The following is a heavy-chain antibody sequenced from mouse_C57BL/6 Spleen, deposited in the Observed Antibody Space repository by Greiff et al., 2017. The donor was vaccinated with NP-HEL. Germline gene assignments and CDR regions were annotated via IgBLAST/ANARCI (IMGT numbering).Heavy chain of an antibody. CDR2: IYPGDGDT. D-gene: IGHD1-1*01. J-gene: IGHJ3*01. CDR3: ARGEFSTTVVAPFAY. Sequence: QVQLQQSGPELVKPGASVKISCKASGYAFSSSWMNWVKQRPGKGLEWIGRIYPGDGDTNYNGKFKGKATLTADKSSSTAYMQLSSLTSEDSAVYFCARGEFSTTVVAPFAYWGQGTLVTVSA. V-gene: IGHV1-82*01. CDR1: GYAFSSSW.